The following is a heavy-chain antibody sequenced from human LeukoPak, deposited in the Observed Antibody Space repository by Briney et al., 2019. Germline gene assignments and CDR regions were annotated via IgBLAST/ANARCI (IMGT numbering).Heavy chain of an antibody. J-gene: IGHJ4*02. Sequence: SETLSLTCTVSGGSISSYYWSWIRQPPGKGLEWIGYIYYSGSTNYNPSLKSQVTISVDTSKNQFSLKLSSVTAADTAVYYCAALGAYSSGLFDYWGQGTLVTVSS. CDR3: AALGAYSSGLFDY. V-gene: IGHV4-59*01. D-gene: IGHD6-19*01. CDR2: IYYSGST. CDR1: GGSISSYY.